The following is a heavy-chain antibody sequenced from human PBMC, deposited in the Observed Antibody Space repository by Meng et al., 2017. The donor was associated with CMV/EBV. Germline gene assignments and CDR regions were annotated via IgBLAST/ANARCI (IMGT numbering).Heavy chain of an antibody. J-gene: IGHJ4*02. CDR3: ARVRGSYSLDY. D-gene: IGHD1-26*01. V-gene: IGHV3-9*01. CDR1: GFTFDDYA. Sequence: SLKISCAASGFTFDDYAMHWVRQAPGKGLEWVSGISWNSGSIGYADSVKGRFTISRDNAKNSLYLQMNSLRAEDAAVYYCARVRGSYSLDYWGQGTLVTVSS. CDR2: ISWNSGSI.